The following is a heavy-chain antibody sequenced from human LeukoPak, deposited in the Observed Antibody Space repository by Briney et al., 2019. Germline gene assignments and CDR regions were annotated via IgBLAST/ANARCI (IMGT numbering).Heavy chain of an antibody. CDR2: IYYSGST. D-gene: IGHD1-14*01. CDR1: SGSISSTNYY. CDR3: ARHSRTYYFDY. J-gene: IGHJ4*02. Sequence: SETLSLTCTVSSGSISSTNYYWGWVRQPPGKGLEWIGSIYYSGSTNYNSSLKSRVTISVDTSKNQFSLKLSSVTAADTAVYYCARHSRTYYFDYWGQGTLVTVSS. V-gene: IGHV4-39*01.